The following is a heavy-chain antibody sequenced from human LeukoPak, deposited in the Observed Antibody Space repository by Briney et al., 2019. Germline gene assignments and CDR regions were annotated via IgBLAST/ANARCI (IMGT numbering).Heavy chain of an antibody. D-gene: IGHD3-10*01. Sequence: AGGSLRLSCVVSGFNFSNYWMSWVRQAPGKGLEWVANIDQEGGEQNYVDSVKGRFSISRDNAKTSVYLQMNSLKVEDTAFYYCARSKAGGYWGQGTLVPSPQ. J-gene: IGHJ4*02. CDR2: IDQEGGEQ. CDR3: ARSKAGGY. CDR1: GFNFSNYW. V-gene: IGHV3-7*01.